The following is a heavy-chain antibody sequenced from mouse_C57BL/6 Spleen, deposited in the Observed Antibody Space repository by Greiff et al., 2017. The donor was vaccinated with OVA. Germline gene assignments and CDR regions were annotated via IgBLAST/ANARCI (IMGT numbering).Heavy chain of an antibody. D-gene: IGHD3-3*01. V-gene: IGHV5-4*01. CDR2: ISDGGSYT. CDR1: GFTFSSYA. CDR3: AREGGTPFAY. Sequence: EVKVVESGGGLVKPGGSLKLSCAASGFTFSSYAMSWVRQTPEKRLEWVATISDGGSYTYYPDNVKGRFTISRDNAKNNLYLQMSHLKSEDTAMYYCAREGGTPFAYWGQGTLVTVSA. J-gene: IGHJ3*01.